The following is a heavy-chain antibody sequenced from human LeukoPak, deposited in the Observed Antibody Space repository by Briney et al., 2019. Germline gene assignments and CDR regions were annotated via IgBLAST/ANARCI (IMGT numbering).Heavy chain of an antibody. D-gene: IGHD5-18*01. J-gene: IGHJ4*02. V-gene: IGHV3-64*04. CDR2: ISRSGDGT. Sequence: TGGSLRLSCSASGFTFSTYAMHWVHQAPGKGLEYVSTISRSGDGTYYADSVMGRFTISRHNSRNTLYLQMNSLRAEDTAVYYCARVDTVMAYYFDLWGQGTLVTVSS. CDR3: ARVDTVMAYYFDL. CDR1: GFTFSTYA.